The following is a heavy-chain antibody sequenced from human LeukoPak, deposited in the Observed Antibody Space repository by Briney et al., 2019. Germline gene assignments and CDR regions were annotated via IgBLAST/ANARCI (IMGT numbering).Heavy chain of an antibody. CDR2: INHNGNVN. CDR3: ARDVPLRASGGFDP. CDR1: GFTFSSYW. V-gene: IGHV3-7*01. J-gene: IGHJ5*02. D-gene: IGHD7-27*01. Sequence: GGSLRLSCAASGFTFSSYWMNWARQAPGKGLEWVASINHNGNVNYYADSVKGRFTISRDNSKNTLYLQMNSLRAEDTAVYYCARDVPLRASGGFDPWGQGTLVTVSS.